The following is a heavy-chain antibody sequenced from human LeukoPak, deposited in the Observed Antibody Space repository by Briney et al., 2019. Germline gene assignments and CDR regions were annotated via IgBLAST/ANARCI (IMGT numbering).Heavy chain of an antibody. D-gene: IGHD5-18*01. CDR3: ARSRGYSYGYSYFDS. Sequence: GGSLRLSCAASGFTVSSNYMSWVRQAPGKGLEWVSVIYSGGSTYYADSVKGRFTISRDSSKNTLYLQLNSLRAEDTAVYYCARSRGYSYGYSYFDSWGQGTLVTVSS. J-gene: IGHJ4*02. V-gene: IGHV3-53*01. CDR2: IYSGGST. CDR1: GFTVSSNY.